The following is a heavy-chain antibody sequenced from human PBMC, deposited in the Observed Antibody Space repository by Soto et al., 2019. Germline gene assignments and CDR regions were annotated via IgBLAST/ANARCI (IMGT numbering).Heavy chain of an antibody. CDR2: IIPIFGTA. CDR3: ARDRSSWYYFDY. V-gene: IGHV1-69*06. D-gene: IGHD6-13*01. Sequence: SVKVSCKASGGTFSSYAISWVRQAPGQGLEWMGGIIPIFGTANYAQKFQGRVTITADKPTSTAYMELSSLRSEDTAVYYCARDRSSWYYFDYWGQGTLVTVSS. CDR1: GGTFSSYA. J-gene: IGHJ4*02.